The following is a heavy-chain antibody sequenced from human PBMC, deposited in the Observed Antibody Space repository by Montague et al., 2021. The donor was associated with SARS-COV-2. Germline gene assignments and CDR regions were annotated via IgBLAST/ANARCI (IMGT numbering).Heavy chain of an antibody. V-gene: IGHV3-30-3*01. CDR3: ARPSSGYGYHFDY. CDR2: ISYDGSNK. CDR1: GFTFSSYA. J-gene: IGHJ4*02. Sequence: YLRLSCAASGFTFSSYAMHWVRQAPGKGLEWVAVISYDGSNKYYADSVKGRFTISRDNSKNTLYLQMNSLRAEDTAVYYCARPSSGYGYHFDYWGQGTLVTVSS. D-gene: IGHD5-12*01.